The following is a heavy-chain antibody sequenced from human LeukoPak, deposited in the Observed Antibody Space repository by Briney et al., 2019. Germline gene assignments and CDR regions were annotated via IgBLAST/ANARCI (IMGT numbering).Heavy chain of an antibody. CDR1: GGSISSGSYY. CDR3: ARGLRFLEWLSLHITYYFDY. J-gene: IGHJ4*02. CDR2: IYTSGST. Sequence: PSETLSLTCTVSGGSISSGSYYWSWIRQPAGKGLEWIGRIYTSGSTNYNPSLKSRVTISVDTSKNQFSLKLSSVTAADTAVYYCARGLRFLEWLSLHITYYFDYWGQGTLVTVSS. V-gene: IGHV4-61*02. D-gene: IGHD3-3*01.